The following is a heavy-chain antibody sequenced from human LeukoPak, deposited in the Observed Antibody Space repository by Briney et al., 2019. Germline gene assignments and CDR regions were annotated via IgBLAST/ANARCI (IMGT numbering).Heavy chain of an antibody. V-gene: IGHV5-51*01. Sequence: GESLKISCKGSGYSFSSYWIGWVRQMPGKGLEWMGIIYPGDSDTRDSPSSQGQVTISADKSVSTAYLQWSNLKASDTAMYYCARAARDGATTFDYWGQGTLVTVSS. CDR2: IYPGDSDT. CDR3: ARAARDGATTFDY. CDR1: GYSFSSYW. J-gene: IGHJ4*02. D-gene: IGHD1-26*01.